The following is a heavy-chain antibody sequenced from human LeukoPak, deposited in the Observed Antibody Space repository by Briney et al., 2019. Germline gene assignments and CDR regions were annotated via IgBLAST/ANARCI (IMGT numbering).Heavy chain of an antibody. J-gene: IGHJ4*02. CDR1: GGSISSSSYY. CDR2: IYYSGST. CDR3: ARDRRWLLPYYFDY. D-gene: IGHD3-22*01. V-gene: IGHV4-39*07. Sequence: SETPSLTCTVSGGSISSSSYYWGWIRQPPGKGLEWIGSIYYSGSTYYNPSLKSRVTISVDTSKNQFSLKLSSVTAADTAVYYCARDRRWLLPYYFDYWGQGTLVTVSS.